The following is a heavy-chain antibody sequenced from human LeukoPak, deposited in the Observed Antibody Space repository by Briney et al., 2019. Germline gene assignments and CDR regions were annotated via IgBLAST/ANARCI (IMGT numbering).Heavy chain of an antibody. CDR3: ARDLAADRRGYFDR. Sequence: GGSLRLSCTASGFTFDNYAMNWVRQAPGKGLEWVSGIFWNGGKITYADSVKGRFTISRDNARNSLYLQMNSLKAEDTALYYCARDLAADRRGYFDRWGQGTLVIVSS. D-gene: IGHD6-13*01. CDR1: GFTFDNYA. J-gene: IGHJ4*02. V-gene: IGHV3-20*04. CDR2: IFWNGGKI.